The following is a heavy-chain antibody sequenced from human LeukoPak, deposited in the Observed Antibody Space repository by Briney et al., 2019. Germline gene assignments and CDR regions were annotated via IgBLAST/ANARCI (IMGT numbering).Heavy chain of an antibody. CDR3: AKGQGSGSYPLDY. J-gene: IGHJ4*02. D-gene: IGHD3-16*02. CDR1: GFTFSSYA. Sequence: GGSLRLSCAASGFTFSSYAMSWVRQAPGKGLEWVSLISATATYYADSVKGRFTISRDISRNTLYLQMNSLRADDTAVYYCAKGQGSGSYPLDYWGQGTLVTVSS. CDR2: ISATAT. V-gene: IGHV3-23*01.